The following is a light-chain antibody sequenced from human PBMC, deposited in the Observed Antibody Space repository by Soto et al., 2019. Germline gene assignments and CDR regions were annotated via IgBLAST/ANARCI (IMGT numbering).Light chain of an antibody. CDR3: CSYAGTYTFYV. Sequence: QSALAQPRSVSESPGQSVTISCTGTSSDVGGYDLVSWYQQHPGKAPKLMIYDVTKRPSGVPDRFSGSRSGNTASLTISGLQAEDDADYYCCSYAGTYTFYVFGTGIKLTVL. J-gene: IGLJ1*01. CDR2: DVT. V-gene: IGLV2-11*01. CDR1: SSDVGGYDL.